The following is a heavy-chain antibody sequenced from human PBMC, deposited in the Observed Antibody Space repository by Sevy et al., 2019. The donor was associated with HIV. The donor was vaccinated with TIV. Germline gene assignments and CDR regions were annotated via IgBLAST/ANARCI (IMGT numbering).Heavy chain of an antibody. CDR2: IDGSGTTI. J-gene: IGHJ6*02. V-gene: IGHV3-11*01. D-gene: IGHD4-17*01. Sequence: GGSLRLSCAASGFTFSDYHMSWIRQAPGKGLEWVSYIDGSGTTIYYTDSVKGRFTISRDNAKNSLYLQMNSLRAADTAVYYCARDHVRDGDLGDYYYYAMDVWGQGTTVTVSS. CDR1: GFTFSDYH. CDR3: ARDHVRDGDLGDYYYYAMDV.